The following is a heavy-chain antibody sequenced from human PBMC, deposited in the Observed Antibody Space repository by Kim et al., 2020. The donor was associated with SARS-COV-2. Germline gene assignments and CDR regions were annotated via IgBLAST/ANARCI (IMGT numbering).Heavy chain of an antibody. D-gene: IGHD3-22*01. J-gene: IGHJ3*02. Sequence: GGSLRLSCAVSGFSLSGYWMHWVRQISGKGLVWVSRINSDGSSSSYADSVKGRLTISRDNAKNTLYVQVNSLRVEDTAVYYCTRNPKGSSGRFDIWGQGTMVTVSS. CDR1: GFSLSGYW. V-gene: IGHV3-74*01. CDR2: INSDGSSS. CDR3: TRNPKGSSGRFDI.